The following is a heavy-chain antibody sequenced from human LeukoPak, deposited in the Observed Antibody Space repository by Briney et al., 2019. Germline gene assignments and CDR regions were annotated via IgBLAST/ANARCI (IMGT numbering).Heavy chain of an antibody. CDR1: GGSFSGYY. V-gene: IGHV4-34*01. CDR2: INHSGST. J-gene: IGHJ4*02. D-gene: IGHD6-19*01. CDR3: ARNGERSSGWYDY. Sequence: SETLSLTCAVYGGSFSGYYWSWIRQPPGKGLEWIGEINHSGSTNYNPSLKSRVTISVDTSKNQFSLKLSSVTAADTAVYYCARNGERSSGWYDYWGQGTLVTVSS.